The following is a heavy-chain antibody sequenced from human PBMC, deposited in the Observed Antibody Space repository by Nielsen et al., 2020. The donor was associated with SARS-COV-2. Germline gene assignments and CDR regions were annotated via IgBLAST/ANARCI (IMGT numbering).Heavy chain of an antibody. D-gene: IGHD5-18*01. CDR1: GYTFTSYD. J-gene: IGHJ6*02. CDR3: AGKGDTAMADYYYYGMDV. CDR2: MNPNSGNT. V-gene: IGHV1-8*01. Sequence: ASVKVSCKASGYTFTSYDINWVRQATGQGLEWMGWMNPNSGNTGYAQKFQGRVTMTRNTSISTAYMELSSLRSEDTAVYYCAGKGDTAMADYYYYGMDVWGQGTTVTVSS.